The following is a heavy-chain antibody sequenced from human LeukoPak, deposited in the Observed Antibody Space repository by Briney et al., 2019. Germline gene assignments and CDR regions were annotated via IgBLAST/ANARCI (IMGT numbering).Heavy chain of an antibody. CDR1: GYTLTELS. J-gene: IGHJ4*02. CDR2: FDPEDGET. CDR3: ATDHPDSYGYFDY. V-gene: IGHV1-24*01. D-gene: IGHD5-18*01. Sequence: ASVKVSCKVSGYTLTELSMHWVRQAPGKGLEWMGGFDPEDGETIYAQKFQGRVTMTEDTSTDTAYVELSSLRSEDTAVYYCATDHPDSYGYFDYWGQGTLVTVSS.